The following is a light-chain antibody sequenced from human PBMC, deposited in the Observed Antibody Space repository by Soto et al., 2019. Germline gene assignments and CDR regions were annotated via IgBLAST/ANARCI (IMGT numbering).Light chain of an antibody. CDR2: TNN. CDR1: SSNIGSNT. J-gene: IGLJ1*01. Sequence: QAVVTQPPSASGTPGQRVTISCFGSSSNIGSNTVSWYQQLPGTAPNLLIYTNNQRPSGVPDRFSGSKSGTSASLAISGLQSEDEGDYFCAAWDDSLNGYVFGTGTKLTVL. CDR3: AAWDDSLNGYV. V-gene: IGLV1-44*01.